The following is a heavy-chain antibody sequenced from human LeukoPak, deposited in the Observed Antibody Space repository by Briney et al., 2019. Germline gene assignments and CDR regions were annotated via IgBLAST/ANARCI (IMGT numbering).Heavy chain of an antibody. CDR3: ARSGGDAIRPFDY. CDR1: GYPFISYF. J-gene: IGHJ4*02. Sequence: ASVKASCKPVGYPFISYFIHSVRQAPGHGRGGLGIINPSGGSTRYEPKFQGRVTMTRDTSTSTVYMEMSSLRYEDTAVYYCARSGGDAIRPFDYWGQGTLVTVSS. V-gene: IGHV1-46*01. D-gene: IGHD2-21*02. CDR2: INPSGGST.